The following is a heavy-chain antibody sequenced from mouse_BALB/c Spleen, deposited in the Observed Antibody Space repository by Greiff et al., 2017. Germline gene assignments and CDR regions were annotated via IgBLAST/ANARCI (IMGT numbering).Heavy chain of an antibody. D-gene: IGHD4-1*01. CDR1: GYSFTSYW. CDR3: TREGDWDYFDY. Sequence: EVQLQQSGTVLARPGASVKMSCKASGYSFTSYWMHWVKQRPGQGLEWIGAIYPGNSDTSYNQKFKGKAKLTAVTSASTAYMELSSLTNEDSAVYYCTREGDWDYFDYWGQGTTLTVSS. V-gene: IGHV1-5*01. J-gene: IGHJ2*01. CDR2: IYPGNSDT.